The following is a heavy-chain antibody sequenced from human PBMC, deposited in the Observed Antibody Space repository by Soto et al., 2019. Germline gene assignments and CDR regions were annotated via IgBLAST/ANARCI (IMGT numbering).Heavy chain of an antibody. CDR3: AKDSSVRGVTIFEF. V-gene: IGHV3-7*01. CDR2: INQGGGEK. J-gene: IGHJ4*02. CDR1: GFTFSNFW. Sequence: EVQLVESGGGLVQPGGSLRLSCTASGFTFSNFWMSWVRRSPGKGLEWVANINQGGGEKYFVDSVKGRFTISRDNGKNSLFLEMNSLRAEDTAVYYCAKDSSVRGVTIFEFWGQGTLVTVSS. D-gene: IGHD3-3*02.